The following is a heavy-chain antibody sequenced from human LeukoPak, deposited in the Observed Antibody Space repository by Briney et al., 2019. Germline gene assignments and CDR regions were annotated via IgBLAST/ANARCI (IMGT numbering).Heavy chain of an antibody. J-gene: IGHJ6*02. CDR3: ARRARTVPAAYGLDV. CDR2: ISAYNGNT. Sequence: ASVKVSCKASGYTFTSYGISWVRQAPGQGLEWMGWISAYNGNTNYARKLQGRVTMTTDTSTSTAYMELRSLRSDDTAVYYCARRARTVPAAYGLDVWVQGTTRSVSS. CDR1: GYTFTSYG. D-gene: IGHD2-2*01. V-gene: IGHV1-18*01.